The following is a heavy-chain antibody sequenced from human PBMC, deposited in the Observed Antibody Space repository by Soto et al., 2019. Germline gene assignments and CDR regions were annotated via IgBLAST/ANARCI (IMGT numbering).Heavy chain of an antibody. D-gene: IGHD3-22*01. CDR1: GFAFPNAW. CDR3: TTYSYRTIIIARFDY. J-gene: IGHJ4*01. CDR2: IKSTIDGGTT. Sequence: EVQLVESGGGLVKPGGSLRLSCAASGFAFPNAWMNWVRQAPGKVLEWVGRIKSTIDGGTTDYAEPVKGRFAISRDDSNNMVYLQMNILKIEDTSVYYCTTYSYRTIIIARFDYWGHGSLVTVSS. V-gene: IGHV3-15*07.